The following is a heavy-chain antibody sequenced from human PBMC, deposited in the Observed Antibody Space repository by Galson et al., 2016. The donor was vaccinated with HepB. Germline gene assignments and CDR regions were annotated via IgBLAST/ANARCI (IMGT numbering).Heavy chain of an antibody. V-gene: IGHV4-61*01. Sequence: ETLSLTCTVSGGSVSSGNYYWTWIRQPPGKGLEWIAYIHYSGSTIYNPSLKSRVTISADKSKNQLSLNLTSVTAADTAVYYCAKSTGLSAATFDPWGQGTLVTVSS. CDR3: AKSTGLSAATFDP. CDR1: GGSVSSGNYY. J-gene: IGHJ5*02. D-gene: IGHD2-2*01. CDR2: IHYSGST.